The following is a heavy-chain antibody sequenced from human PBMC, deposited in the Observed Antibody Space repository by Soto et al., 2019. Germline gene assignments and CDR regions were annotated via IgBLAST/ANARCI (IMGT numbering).Heavy chain of an antibody. Sequence: EVQLVESGGGLVQPGGSLRLSCAASGFTFSTYWMSWVRQAPGNGMEWVANMREDGREIYYVVYVKGRFTISRDNAKDSLYLQMNSLRARDTAVYYCARDLTYSGSNLNYFDSWGQGTLVTVSS. D-gene: IGHD1-26*01. CDR1: GFTFSTYW. V-gene: IGHV3-7*03. CDR3: ARDLTYSGSNLNYFDS. CDR2: MREDGREI. J-gene: IGHJ4*02.